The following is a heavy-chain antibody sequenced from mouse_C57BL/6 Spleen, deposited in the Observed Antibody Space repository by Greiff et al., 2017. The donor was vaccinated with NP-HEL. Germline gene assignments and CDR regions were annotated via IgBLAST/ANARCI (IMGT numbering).Heavy chain of an antibody. CDR2: INYDGSST. D-gene: IGHD1-1*01. Sequence: DVMLVESEGGLVQPGSSMKLSCTASGFTFSDYYMAWVRQVPEKGLEWVANINYDGSSTYYLDSLKSRFIFSRDNAKNILYLQMSSLKSEDTATYYCARGPTTVVATTGNYYAMDYWGQGTSVTVSS. CDR3: ARGPTTVVATTGNYYAMDY. J-gene: IGHJ4*01. V-gene: IGHV5-16*01. CDR1: GFTFSDYY.